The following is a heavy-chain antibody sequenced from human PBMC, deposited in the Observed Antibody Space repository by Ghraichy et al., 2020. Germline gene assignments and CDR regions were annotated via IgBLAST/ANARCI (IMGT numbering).Heavy chain of an antibody. CDR3: ARRQYSRSDTTPPDY. V-gene: IGHV4-34*01. Sequence: SETLSLTCAVYGGSFSGYYWSWIRQPPGKGLEWIGEINHSGSTNYNPSLKSRVTISVDTSKNQFSLKLSSVTAADTAVYYCARRQYSRSDTTPPDYWGQGTLVTVSP. D-gene: IGHD1-26*01. CDR2: INHSGST. CDR1: GGSFSGYY. J-gene: IGHJ4*02.